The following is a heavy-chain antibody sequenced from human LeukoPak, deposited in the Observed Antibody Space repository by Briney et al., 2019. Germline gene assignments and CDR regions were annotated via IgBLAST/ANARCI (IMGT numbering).Heavy chain of an antibody. Sequence: GGSLRLSCAASGFTFNNYFMHWVRQAPGKGLVWVAVISYDGSNKYYADSVKGRFTISRDNSKNTLYLQMNSLRAEDTAVYYCAKPSLREQQLIYGMDVWGQGTTVTVSS. V-gene: IGHV3-30*18. D-gene: IGHD6-13*01. CDR1: GFTFNNYF. CDR3: AKPSLREQQLIYGMDV. CDR2: ISYDGSNK. J-gene: IGHJ6*02.